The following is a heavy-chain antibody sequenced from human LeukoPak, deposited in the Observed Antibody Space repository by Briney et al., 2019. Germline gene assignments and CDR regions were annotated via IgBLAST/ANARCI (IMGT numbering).Heavy chain of an antibody. V-gene: IGHV3-11*04. D-gene: IGHD1-26*01. CDR1: GFTFSNAW. CDR2: ISSSSSTI. Sequence: GGSLRLSCAASGFTFSNAWMSWVRQAPGKGLEWVSYISSSSSTIYYADSVKGRFTISRDNAKNSLYLQMNSLRAEDTAVYYCARDLPSGYWGQGTLVTVSS. J-gene: IGHJ4*02. CDR3: ARDLPSGY.